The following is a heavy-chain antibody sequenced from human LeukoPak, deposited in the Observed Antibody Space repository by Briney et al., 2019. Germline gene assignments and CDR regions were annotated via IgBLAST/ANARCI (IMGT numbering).Heavy chain of an antibody. Sequence: GGSLRLSCAASGFTFSSYWMSWVRQAPGKGLEWVANIKQDGSEKYYVDSVKGRFTISRDNAKNSLYLQMNSLRAEDTAVYYCARGSVAARPHFDYWGQGTLVTVSS. CDR2: IKQDGSEK. J-gene: IGHJ4*02. CDR3: ARGSVAARPHFDY. V-gene: IGHV3-7*01. CDR1: GFTFSSYW. D-gene: IGHD6-6*01.